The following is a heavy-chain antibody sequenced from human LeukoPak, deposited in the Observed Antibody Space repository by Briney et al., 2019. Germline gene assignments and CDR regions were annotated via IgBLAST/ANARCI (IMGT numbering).Heavy chain of an antibody. Sequence: SETLSLTCTVSGGSISSYYWSWIRHPAGKGLEWIGRIYTSGSTNYNPSLKSRVTMSVDTSKNQFSLKLSSMTAADTAVYYCARGQFRTTYYYYYGMDVWGQGTTVTVSS. CDR3: ARGQFRTTYYYYYGMDV. CDR2: IYTSGST. D-gene: IGHD1-1*01. J-gene: IGHJ6*02. V-gene: IGHV4-4*07. CDR1: GGSISSYY.